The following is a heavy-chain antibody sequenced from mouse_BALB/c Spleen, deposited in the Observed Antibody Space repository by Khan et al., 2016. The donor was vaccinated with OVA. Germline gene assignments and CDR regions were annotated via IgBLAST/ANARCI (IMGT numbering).Heavy chain of an antibody. CDR3: ASELGRYYAMDY. V-gene: IGHV3-2*02. Sequence: EVQLQESGPGLVKPSQSLSLTCTVTGYSITRDYAWNWIRQFPGNKLEWMAYISRSGSTSYNPSLKSRISITRDTSKNQFFLQLNSVTTEDTATYYCASELGRYYAMDYWGQGTSVTVSS. CDR2: ISRSGST. J-gene: IGHJ4*01. CDR1: GYSITRDYA. D-gene: IGHD4-1*01.